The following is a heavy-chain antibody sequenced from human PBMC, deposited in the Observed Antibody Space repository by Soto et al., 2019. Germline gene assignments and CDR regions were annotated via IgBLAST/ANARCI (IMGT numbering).Heavy chain of an antibody. CDR3: ASGPEGSGSYVDY. Sequence: QVQLQQWGAGLLKPSETLSLTCAVYGGSFSGYYWSWIRQPPGKGLEWIGEINHSGSTNYNPSLKRRVTISVDTSKNQFSLKLSSVTAADTAVYYCASGPEGSGSYVDYWGQGTLVTVSS. D-gene: IGHD3-10*01. V-gene: IGHV4-34*01. CDR2: INHSGST. CDR1: GGSFSGYY. J-gene: IGHJ4*02.